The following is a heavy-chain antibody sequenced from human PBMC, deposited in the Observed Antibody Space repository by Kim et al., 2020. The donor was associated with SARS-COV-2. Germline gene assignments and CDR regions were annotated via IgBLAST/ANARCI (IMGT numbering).Heavy chain of an antibody. CDR3: ARGMSRSWFGELLFGGNWFDP. V-gene: IGHV4-34*01. J-gene: IGHJ5*02. CDR1: GGSFSGYY. D-gene: IGHD3-10*01. Sequence: SETLSLTCAVYGGSFSGYYWSWIRQPPGKGLEWIGEINHSGSTNYNPSLKSRVTISVDTSKNQFSLKLSSVTAADTAVYYCARGMSRSWFGELLFGGNWFDPWGQGTLVTVSS. CDR2: INHSGST.